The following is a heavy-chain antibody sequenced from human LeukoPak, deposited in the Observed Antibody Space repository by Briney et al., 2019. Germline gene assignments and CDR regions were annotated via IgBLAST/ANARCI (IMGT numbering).Heavy chain of an antibody. D-gene: IGHD3-16*01. CDR3: ARDSQDLGVVYYYYMDV. J-gene: IGHJ6*03. CDR2: INPSGGST. CDR1: GYTFTSYY. V-gene: IGHV1-46*01. Sequence: GASVKVSCKASGYTFTSYYMHWVRQAPGQGLEWMGIINPSGGSTSYAQKFQGRVTMTRDTSTSTVYMELSSLRSEDTAVYYCARDSQDLGVVYYYYMDVWGKGTTVTVSS.